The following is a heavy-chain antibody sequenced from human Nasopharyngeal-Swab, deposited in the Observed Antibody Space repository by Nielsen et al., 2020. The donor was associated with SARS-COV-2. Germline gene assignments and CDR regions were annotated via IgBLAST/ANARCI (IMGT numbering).Heavy chain of an antibody. CDR1: GYTFTSYD. D-gene: IGHD2-2*01. V-gene: IGHV1-8*01. Sequence: ASSKVSCKASGYTFTSYDINWVRHATGQGLEWMGWMNPNSGNTGYAQKFQGRVTMTRNTSISTAYMELSSLRSEDTAVYYCARRRVPAATNWFDPWGQGTLVTVSS. J-gene: IGHJ5*02. CDR3: ARRRVPAATNWFDP. CDR2: MNPNSGNT.